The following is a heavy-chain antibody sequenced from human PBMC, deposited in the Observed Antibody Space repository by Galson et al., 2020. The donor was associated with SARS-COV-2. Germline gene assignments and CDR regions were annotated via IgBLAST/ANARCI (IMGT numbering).Heavy chain of an antibody. J-gene: IGHJ4*02. CDR2: INHDGTYT. CDR1: GFSFSDYY. Sequence: GGSLRLSCAVSGFSFSDYYMTWIRQAPGGGLEWISDINHDGTYTNYADSVKGRFTMSRDNAKRTLYLQMSSLTAGDAAVYYCARGTLTDSSYFDYWGQGTRVTVS. V-gene: IGHV3-11*06. CDR3: ARGTLTDSSYFDY.